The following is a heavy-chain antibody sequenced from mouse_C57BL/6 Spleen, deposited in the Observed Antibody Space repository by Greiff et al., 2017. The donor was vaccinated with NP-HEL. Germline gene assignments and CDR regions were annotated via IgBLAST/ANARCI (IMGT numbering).Heavy chain of an antibody. Sequence: VQLQESGAELVKPGASVKLSCKASGYTFTSYWMHWVKQRPGQGLEWIGMIHPNSGSTNYNEKFKSKATLTVDKSSSTAYMQLSSLTSEDSAVYYCANYYGSSFDYWGQGTTLTVSS. CDR2: IHPNSGST. CDR1: GYTFTSYW. CDR3: ANYYGSSFDY. V-gene: IGHV1-64*01. J-gene: IGHJ2*01. D-gene: IGHD1-1*01.